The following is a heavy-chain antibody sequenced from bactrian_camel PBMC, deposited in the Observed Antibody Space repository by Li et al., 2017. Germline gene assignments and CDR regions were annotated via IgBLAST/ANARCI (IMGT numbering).Heavy chain of an antibody. V-gene: IGHV3-2*01. D-gene: IGHD6*01. Sequence: VQLVESGGGLVQPGGSLRLSWAASGLTFSAYYMAWVRQAPGKGLEWVATIATVGSEEYYADSMKGRFTISRDNAKNTLYLQMNSLKSEDTALYYCATGLYGYNFDYWGQGTQVTVS. J-gene: IGHJ6*01. CDR3: ATGLYGYNFDY. CDR2: IATVGSEE. CDR1: GLTFSAYY.